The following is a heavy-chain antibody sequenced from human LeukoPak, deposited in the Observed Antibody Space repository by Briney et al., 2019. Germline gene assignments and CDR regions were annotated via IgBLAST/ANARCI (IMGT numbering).Heavy chain of an antibody. CDR3: ARASYYYDSSGYYYPEY. J-gene: IGHJ4*02. V-gene: IGHV3-30*03. Sequence: PSGGSLRLSCAASGFTFSSYGMHWVRQAPGKGLEWVAVISYDGSNKYYADSVKGRFTISRDNSKNTLYLQMNSLRAEDTAVYYCARASYYYDSSGYYYPEYWGQGTLVTVSS. CDR2: ISYDGSNK. D-gene: IGHD3-22*01. CDR1: GFTFSSYG.